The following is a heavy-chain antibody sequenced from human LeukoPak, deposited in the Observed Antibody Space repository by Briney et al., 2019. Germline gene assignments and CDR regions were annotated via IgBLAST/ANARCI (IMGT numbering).Heavy chain of an antibody. D-gene: IGHD6-13*01. CDR1: GDSISSNSAA. Sequence: SQTLSLTCAISGDSISSNSAAWNWIRQSPSRGLEWLGRTYFRSGWHNDYAVSVKSRITINPDTTKDQFSLQLGSVTPEDTAVYYCARDPLYHLYSSSWNFDYWGQGTLVTVSS. J-gene: IGHJ4*02. CDR2: TYFRSGWHN. V-gene: IGHV6-1*01. CDR3: ARDPLYHLYSSSWNFDY.